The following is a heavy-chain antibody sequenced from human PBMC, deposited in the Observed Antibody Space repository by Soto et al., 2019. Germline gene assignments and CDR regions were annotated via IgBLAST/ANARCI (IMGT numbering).Heavy chain of an antibody. CDR1: GFTFRSFT. V-gene: IGHV3-21*01. CDR2: ISSNSAYI. Sequence: GGSLRLSGSASGFTFRSFTMSWVRQAPGKGLEWVSTISSNSAYIYYTDALRGRFTISRDNAKNSLHLQMNSLRAEDTAVYYCTRDASRDSSARGWFDPWGPGTLVTV. CDR3: TRDASRDSSARGWFDP. J-gene: IGHJ5*02. D-gene: IGHD6-13*01.